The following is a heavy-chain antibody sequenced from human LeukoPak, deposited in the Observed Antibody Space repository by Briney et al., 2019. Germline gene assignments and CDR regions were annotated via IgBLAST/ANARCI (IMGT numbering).Heavy chain of an antibody. CDR1: GYTFTSYG. CDR3: ARDEGGSSWPRSAPPSLYAEYFQH. D-gene: IGHD6-13*01. CDR2: ISAYNGNT. V-gene: IGHV1-18*01. Sequence: ASVKVSCKASGYTFTSYGISWVRQAPGQGLEWMGWISAYNGNTNYAQKLQGRVTMTTDTSTSTAYMELRSLRSDDTAVYYCARDEGGSSWPRSAPPSLYAEYFQHWGQGTLVTVSS. J-gene: IGHJ1*01.